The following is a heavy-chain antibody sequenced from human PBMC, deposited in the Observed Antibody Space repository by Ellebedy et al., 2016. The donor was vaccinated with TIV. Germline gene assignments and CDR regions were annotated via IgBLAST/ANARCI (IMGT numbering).Heavy chain of an antibody. CDR1: GYTFSSSY. CDR3: ARDFYGTYEY. D-gene: IGHD2/OR15-2a*01. CDR2: IHPNSGDT. Sequence: ASVKVSCXASGYTFSSSYIHWVRQAPGQGFEWVGRIHPNSGDTYYAQKFRGRVTMTRDTSISTVYMQLSSLTSDDTAVYYCARDFYGTYEYWGQGTLVTVSS. V-gene: IGHV1-2*02. J-gene: IGHJ4*02.